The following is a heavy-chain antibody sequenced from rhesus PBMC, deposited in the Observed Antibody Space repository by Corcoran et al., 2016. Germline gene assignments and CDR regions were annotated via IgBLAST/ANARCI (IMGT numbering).Heavy chain of an antibody. Sequence: QVQLQESGPGLVKSSETLSLTCAVSGGSVSSSNWWSWIRQPPGKGLEWIGYISGSSGSTYYHPSLKIRGTISTDTSKNQVSLKLSSVTAADTAVYYCARGRIAYDYWGQGVLVTVSS. CDR1: GGSVSSSNW. CDR3: ARGRIAYDY. V-gene: IGHV4-65*01. D-gene: IGHD1-1-1*01. J-gene: IGHJ4*01. CDR2: ISGSSGST.